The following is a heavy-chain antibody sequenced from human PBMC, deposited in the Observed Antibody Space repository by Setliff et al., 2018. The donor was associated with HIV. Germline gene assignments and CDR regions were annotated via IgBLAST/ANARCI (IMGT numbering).Heavy chain of an antibody. V-gene: IGHV4-39*07. D-gene: IGHD3-9*01. J-gene: IGHJ3*02. CDR2: IHYTGST. CDR3: ARRQSYYDMLNGRAFDALDI. Sequence: SETLSLTCSVSGAPVSSGRYYWGWIRQPPGKGLEWIATIHYTGSTYYNPSLKSRVTISVDTSKNQFSLKLRSVTAADTAVYSCARRQSYYDMLNGRAFDALDIWGQGTKVTVSS. CDR1: GAPVSSGRYY.